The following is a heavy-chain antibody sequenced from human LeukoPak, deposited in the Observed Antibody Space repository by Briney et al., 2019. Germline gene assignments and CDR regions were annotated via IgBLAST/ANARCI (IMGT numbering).Heavy chain of an antibody. CDR2: ISYDGRIT. CDR1: GFTFSSYG. CDR3: AKSYDILTGYTGVDY. Sequence: GRSLRLSCAASGFTFSSYGMHWVRQAPGKGLEWVAVISYDGRITYYADSVKGRFTISRDNSKNTQYLQMNSLRAGDTAVYYCAKSYDILTGYTGVDYWGQGTLVTVSS. V-gene: IGHV3-30*18. J-gene: IGHJ4*02. D-gene: IGHD3-9*01.